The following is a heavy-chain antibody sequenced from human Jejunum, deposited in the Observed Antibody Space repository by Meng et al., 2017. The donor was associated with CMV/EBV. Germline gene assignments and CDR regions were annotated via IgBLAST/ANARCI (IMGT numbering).Heavy chain of an antibody. CDR3: ARDPSGSYGVLQL. CDR2: INSGRDDE. CDR1: GFGVSRYW. V-gene: IGHV3-74*01. J-gene: IGHJ1*01. D-gene: IGHD3-16*01. Sequence: ASGFGVSRYWMRWVRQAPRVGMVWSSRINSGRDDENKAASMRGRVTISRDNARNTLYLQISRLRADDTAVYYCARDPSGSYGVLQLWGQGTMVTVSS.